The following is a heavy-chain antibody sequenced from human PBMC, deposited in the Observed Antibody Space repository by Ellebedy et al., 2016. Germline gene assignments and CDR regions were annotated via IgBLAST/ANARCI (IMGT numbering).Heavy chain of an antibody. CDR2: LHGGGTS. J-gene: IGHJ3*01. CDR1: GFSVSSND. Sequence: GGSLRLSXAASGFSVSSNDMSWVRQAPGKGLELVSLLHGGGTSYYADSVKGRFTISRDNSKKTLYLQMSGLGAEDTAVYYCVTIHNGAFDFWGQGTMVTGSS. D-gene: IGHD1-14*01. CDR3: VTIHNGAFDF. V-gene: IGHV3-53*01.